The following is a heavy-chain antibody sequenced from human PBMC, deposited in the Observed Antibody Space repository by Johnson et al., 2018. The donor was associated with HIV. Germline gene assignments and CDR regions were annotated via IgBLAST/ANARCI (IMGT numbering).Heavy chain of an antibody. Sequence: QEKLVESGGGVVQHGRSLRLSCAASGFTFSSYAMHWVRQAPGTGLEWVAVLSYDGSNKYYADSVKGRFTISRDNSKNTLYLQMNSLRAEDTAVYYCAREGRGAPHDAFDIWGQGTMVTVSS. D-gene: IGHD2-15*01. V-gene: IGHV3-30-3*01. CDR1: GFTFSSYA. CDR2: LSYDGSNK. J-gene: IGHJ3*02. CDR3: AREGRGAPHDAFDI.